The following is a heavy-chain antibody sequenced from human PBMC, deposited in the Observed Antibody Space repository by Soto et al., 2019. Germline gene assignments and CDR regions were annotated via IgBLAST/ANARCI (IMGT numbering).Heavy chain of an antibody. J-gene: IGHJ4*02. Sequence: SETLSLTCTLSGGSISSYYWSWIRQPPGKGLEWIGYIYYSGSTNYNPSLKSRVTISVDTSKNQFSLKLSSVTAADTAVYYCARRYGANFDYWGQGTLGTV. D-gene: IGHD1-26*01. V-gene: IGHV4-59*01. CDR2: IYYSGST. CDR1: GGSISSYY. CDR3: ARRYGANFDY.